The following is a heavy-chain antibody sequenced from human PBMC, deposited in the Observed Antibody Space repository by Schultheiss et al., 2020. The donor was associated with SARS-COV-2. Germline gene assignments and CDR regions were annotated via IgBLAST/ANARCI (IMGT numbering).Heavy chain of an antibody. CDR3: ARDNRRIAVAGHFDY. CDR1: GFTFSSYA. V-gene: IGHV3-30-3*01. D-gene: IGHD6-19*01. CDR2: ISYDGSNK. Sequence: SLKISCAASGFTFSSYAMSWVRQAPGKGLEWVAVISYDGSNKYYADSVKGRFTISRDNSKNTLYLQMNSLRAEDTAVYYCARDNRRIAVAGHFDYWGQGTLVTVSS. J-gene: IGHJ4*02.